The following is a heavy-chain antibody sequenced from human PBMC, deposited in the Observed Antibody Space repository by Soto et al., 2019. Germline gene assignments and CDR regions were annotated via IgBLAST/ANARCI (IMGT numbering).Heavy chain of an antibody. V-gene: IGHV4-34*01. Sequence: SETLSLTCAVYGGSFSGYYWSWIRQPPGKGLEWIGEINHSGSTNYNPSLKIRVTISVDTSKNRFSLKLRSATAAHTAVYYCARGLLEARGYYFGMDVWGQGTTVTLAS. CDR3: ARGLLEARGYYFGMDV. J-gene: IGHJ6*02. CDR2: INHSGST. D-gene: IGHD6-6*01. CDR1: GGSFSGYY.